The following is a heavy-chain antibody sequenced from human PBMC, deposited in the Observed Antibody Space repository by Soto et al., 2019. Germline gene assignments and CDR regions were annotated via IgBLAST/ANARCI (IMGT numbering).Heavy chain of an antibody. CDR2: ISAYNGNT. J-gene: IGHJ3*02. CDR1: GYTVTSYG. CDR3: ARGSEDCSSTSCYELWAFDI. D-gene: IGHD2-2*01. V-gene: IGHV1-18*01. Sequence: GASVKVSCKASGYTVTSYGISWVRQAPGQGLEWMGWISAYNGNTNYAQKLQGRVTMTTDTSTSTAYMELRSLRSDDTAVYYCARGSEDCSSTSCYELWAFDIWGQGTMVTVSS.